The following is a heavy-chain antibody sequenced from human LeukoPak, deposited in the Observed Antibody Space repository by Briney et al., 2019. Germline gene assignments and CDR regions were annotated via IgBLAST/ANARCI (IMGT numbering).Heavy chain of an antibody. CDR1: GCSISSYY. D-gene: IGHD2-2*01. CDR2: IYYSGST. J-gene: IGHJ4*02. CDR3: GRHSGDIVVATAAPLYY. Sequence: SETLSLTFTVSGCSISSYYWSWIRQPPGKGLEWIGYIYYSGSTNYKPSLKSRVTISVATSKTHFFLKLSSVTAADPACFYCGRHSGDIVVATAAPLYYWGQGTLVTVSS. V-gene: IGHV4-59*08.